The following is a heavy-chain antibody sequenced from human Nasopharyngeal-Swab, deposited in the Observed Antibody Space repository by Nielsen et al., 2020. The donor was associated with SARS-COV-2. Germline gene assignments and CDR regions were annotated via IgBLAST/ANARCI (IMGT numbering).Heavy chain of an antibody. J-gene: IGHJ3*02. CDR3: ANLIFGDAFDI. CDR2: ISYDGSNK. Sequence: GESLKISCAASGFTFSSYGMHWVRQAPGKGLEWVAVISYDGSNKYYADSVKGRFTISRDNSKNTLYLQMNSLGAEDTAVYYCANLIFGDAFDIWGQGTMVTVSS. D-gene: IGHD3-3*01. V-gene: IGHV3-30*18. CDR1: GFTFSSYG.